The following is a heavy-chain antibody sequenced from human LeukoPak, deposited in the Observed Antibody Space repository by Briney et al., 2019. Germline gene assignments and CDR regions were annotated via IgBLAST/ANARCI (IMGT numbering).Heavy chain of an antibody. V-gene: IGHV4-34*01. Sequence: PSETLSLTCGVNGESFSGSFYYWSWIRQPPGKGLEWIGEINRSGSTKYTPSLKSRLTISVDTSKNQFSLTLNSVTAADTAVYYCARQTSYITCCNFDYWGQGTLVTVSS. CDR2: INRSGST. D-gene: IGHD3-10*01. CDR3: ARQTSYITCCNFDY. CDR1: GESFSGSFYY. J-gene: IGHJ4*02.